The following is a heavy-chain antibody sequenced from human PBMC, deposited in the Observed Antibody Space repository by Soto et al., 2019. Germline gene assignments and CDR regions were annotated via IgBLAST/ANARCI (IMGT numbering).Heavy chain of an antibody. CDR3: ARDFYGGYTYGPGDY. CDR2: IHGDGGKI. V-gene: IGHV3-7*01. D-gene: IGHD5-18*01. Sequence: EVQLVESGGGLVQPGGSLRLSCAASGFMFSAYWMSWVRQAPGKGLEWVANIHGDGGKIYYVDSVKGRFTISRDNAKRSLYLQMNSLRAEDTAVYYCARDFYGGYTYGPGDYWGQGALVVVSS. J-gene: IGHJ4*02. CDR1: GFMFSAYW.